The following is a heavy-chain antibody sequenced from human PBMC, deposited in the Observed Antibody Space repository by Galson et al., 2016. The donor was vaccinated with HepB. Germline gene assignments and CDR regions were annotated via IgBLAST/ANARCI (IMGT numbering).Heavy chain of an antibody. CDR1: GGTFTTYP. CDR3: AKPSSGWANDAFDI. D-gene: IGHD6-19*01. J-gene: IGHJ3*02. CDR2: TIPLLGIP. Sequence: SCKASGGTFTTYPITWVRQAPGQGPECLGRTIPLLGIPKYAQKFQGRLTITADKSTSTTYMELTSLRSEDTAVYYCAKPSSGWANDAFDIWGQGTMVTVSS. V-gene: IGHV1-69*02.